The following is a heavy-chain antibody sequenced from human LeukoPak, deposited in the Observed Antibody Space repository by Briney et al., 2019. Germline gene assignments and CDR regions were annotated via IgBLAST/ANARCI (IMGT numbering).Heavy chain of an antibody. V-gene: IGHV3-43*01. CDR2: ISWNGARI. Sequence: PGGSLRLSCAASGFTFAEYTMHWVRQAPAKDPEWVSLISWNGARIHYGDSDKGRFTISRDNTKNSLYLQMNSLRTEDSALYYWVKYLVAAAENVRGWYRIDYWGEGTLVTVSS. J-gene: IGHJ4*02. D-gene: IGHD6-19*01. CDR1: GFTFAEYT. CDR3: VKYLVAAAENVRGWYRIDY.